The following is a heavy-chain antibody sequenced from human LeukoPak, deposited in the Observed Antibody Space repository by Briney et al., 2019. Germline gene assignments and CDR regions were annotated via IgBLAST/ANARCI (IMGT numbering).Heavy chain of an antibody. CDR2: IYHSGST. CDR3: ASKGEYCSGGSCYWAFDY. Sequence: PSETLPLTCAVSGGAISSSNWWSWVRQPPGKGLEWIGEIYHSGSTNYNPSLKSRVTISVDKSKNQFSLKLSSVTAADTAAYYCASKGEYCSGGSCYWAFDYWGQGTLVTVSS. CDR1: GGAISSSNW. V-gene: IGHV4-4*02. J-gene: IGHJ4*02. D-gene: IGHD2-15*01.